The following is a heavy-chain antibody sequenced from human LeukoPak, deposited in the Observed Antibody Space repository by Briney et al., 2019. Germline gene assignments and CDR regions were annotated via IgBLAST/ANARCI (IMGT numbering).Heavy chain of an antibody. V-gene: IGHV3-53*05. CDR1: GFTVSSNY. J-gene: IGHJ5*02. D-gene: IGHD3-10*01. Sequence: GGSLRLSCAASGFTVSSNYMSWVRQAPGKGLEWVSVIYSGGSTYYADSVKGRFTISRDNSKNTLYLQMISLRAEDTAVYYCVRVYYGSGNYYNLWGQGTLVTVSS. CDR2: IYSGGST. CDR3: VRVYYGSGNYYNL.